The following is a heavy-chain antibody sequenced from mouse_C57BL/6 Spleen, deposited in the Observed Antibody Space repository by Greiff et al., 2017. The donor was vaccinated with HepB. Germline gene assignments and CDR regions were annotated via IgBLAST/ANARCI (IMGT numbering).Heavy chain of an antibody. V-gene: IGHV1-69*01. D-gene: IGHD2-1*01. CDR1: GYTFTSYW. J-gene: IGHJ4*01. CDR2: IDPSDSYT. Sequence: VKLQQPGAELVMPGASVKLSCKASGYTFTSYWMHWVKQRPGQGLEWIGEIDPSDSYTNYNQKFKGKSTLTVDKSSSTAYMQLSSLTSEDSAVYYCARGGDGNYVDYWGQGTSVTVSS. CDR3: ARGGDGNYVDY.